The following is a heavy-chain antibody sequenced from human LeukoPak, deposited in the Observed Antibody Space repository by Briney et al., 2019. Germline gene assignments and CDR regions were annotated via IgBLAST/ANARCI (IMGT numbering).Heavy chain of an antibody. D-gene: IGHD3-22*01. CDR1: GFTFSSYW. J-gene: IGHJ1*01. CDR2: IKQDGSEK. CDR3: ARLLWSYDSSGHEYFQH. V-gene: IGHV3-7*01. Sequence: GESPRLSCAASGFTFSSYWMSWVRQAPGKGLEWVANIKQDGSEKYYVDSVKGRFTISRDNAKNSLYLQMNSLRAEDTAVYYCARLLWSYDSSGHEYFQHWGQGTLVTVSS.